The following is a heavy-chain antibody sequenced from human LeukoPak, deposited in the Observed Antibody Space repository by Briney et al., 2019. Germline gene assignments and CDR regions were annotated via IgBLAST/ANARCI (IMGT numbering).Heavy chain of an antibody. CDR3: ARDVLAVAATGSNWFDP. Sequence: GGSLRFSCAASGFTFSSYSMNWVRQAPGKGLEWVSSISSSSSYIYYADSVKGRFTISRDNAKNSLYLQMNSLRAEDTAVYYCARDVLAVAATGSNWFDPWGQGTLVTVSS. CDR2: ISSSSSYI. V-gene: IGHV3-21*01. J-gene: IGHJ5*02. D-gene: IGHD6-19*01. CDR1: GFTFSSYS.